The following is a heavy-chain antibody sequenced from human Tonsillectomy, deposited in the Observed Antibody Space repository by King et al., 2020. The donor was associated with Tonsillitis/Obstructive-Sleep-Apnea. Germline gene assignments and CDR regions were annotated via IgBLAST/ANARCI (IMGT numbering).Heavy chain of an antibody. CDR3: ARRPSEGSYYT. D-gene: IGHD3-10*01. CDR2: IYYSGST. CDR1: GGSISSRSYC. Sequence: QLQESGPGLVKTSETLSLTCTVSGGSISSRSYCWGWIRQSPGKGLEWIGSIYYSGSTYSNPSLKSRVTISVDASKNQFSLKLTSVTAADTALYYCARRPSEGSYYTWGQGTLVTVSS. J-gene: IGHJ4*02. V-gene: IGHV4-39*01.